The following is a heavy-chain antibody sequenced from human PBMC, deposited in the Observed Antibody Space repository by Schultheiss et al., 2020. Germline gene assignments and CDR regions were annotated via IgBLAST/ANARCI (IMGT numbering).Heavy chain of an antibody. CDR1: GGSFSGYY. Sequence: SETLSLTCAIYGGSFSGYYWSWIRQPPGKGLEWIGEIYHSGSTNYNPSLKSRVTISVDTSKNQFSLKLSSVTAADTAVYYCARDLSAAFDIWGQGTMVTVSS. CDR2: IYHSGST. V-gene: IGHV4-34*01. J-gene: IGHJ3*02. CDR3: ARDLSAAFDI.